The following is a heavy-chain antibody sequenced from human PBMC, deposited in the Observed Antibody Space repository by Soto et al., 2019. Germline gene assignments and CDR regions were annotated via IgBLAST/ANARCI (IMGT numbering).Heavy chain of an antibody. CDR2: IYYSGST. CDR3: AQTPTDEYDYGDYVGVHEFDY. D-gene: IGHD4-17*01. Sequence: SETLSLTCTVSGGSISSSSYYWGWIRQPPGKGLEWIGSIYYSGSTYYNPSLKSRVTISVDTSKNQFSLKLSSVTAADTAVYYCAQTPTDEYDYGDYVGVHEFDYWGQGTLVTVSS. CDR1: GGSISSSSYY. J-gene: IGHJ4*02. V-gene: IGHV4-39*01.